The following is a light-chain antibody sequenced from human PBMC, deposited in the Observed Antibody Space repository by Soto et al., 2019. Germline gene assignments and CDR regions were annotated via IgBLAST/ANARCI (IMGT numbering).Light chain of an antibody. V-gene: IGKV1-39*01. Sequence: DIQMTQSPSSLSASVGDSVIITCRASQSIGSRLSWYQQKPGKAPNLLIYAASRLRSGVPSRFSGSKSGTDFTLTISDLQPEDFANYYCQQAYSRVTFGQGNKGDIK. J-gene: IGKJ1*01. CDR2: AAS. CDR1: QSIGSR. CDR3: QQAYSRVT.